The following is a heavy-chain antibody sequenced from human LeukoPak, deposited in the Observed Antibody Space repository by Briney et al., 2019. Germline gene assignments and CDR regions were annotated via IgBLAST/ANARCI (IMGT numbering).Heavy chain of an antibody. Sequence: GGSLRLSCAASGLNFSSRWMNWVRQAPGQGLEWVASIKEDGSEKHYVDSVKGRFTISRDNGKNSLYLQMNSLRAEDTAVYYCARDSGWCRFDFWGKGPLVTASS. CDR2: IKEDGSEK. CDR1: GLNFSSRW. D-gene: IGHD6-13*01. CDR3: ARDSGWCRFDF. J-gene: IGHJ4*02. V-gene: IGHV3-7*03.